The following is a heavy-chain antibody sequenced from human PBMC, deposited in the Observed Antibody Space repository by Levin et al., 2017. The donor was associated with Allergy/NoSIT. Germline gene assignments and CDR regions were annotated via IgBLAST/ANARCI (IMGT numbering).Heavy chain of an antibody. J-gene: IGHJ3*02. Sequence: SQTLSLTCTVSGASISSSIYHWAWIRQPPGKGLEWIGSIYYTGITYYNPSLKSRVTISVETSRNQFSLKLNSVIAADTAGSYCTRYDYVGGSHRKSFDIWGQGTMVTVFS. V-gene: IGHV4-39*01. CDR1: GASISSSIYH. CDR2: IYYTGIT. CDR3: TRYDYVGGSHRKSFDI. D-gene: IGHD3-16*02.